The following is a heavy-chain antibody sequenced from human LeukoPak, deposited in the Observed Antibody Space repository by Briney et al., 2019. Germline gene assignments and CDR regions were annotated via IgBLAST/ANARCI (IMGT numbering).Heavy chain of an antibody. CDR1: GYTLTELS. J-gene: IGHJ4*02. D-gene: IGHD1-1*01. CDR3: AKANDRGWNDVEGRYFDY. CDR2: FDPEDGET. Sequence: ASVKVSCKVSGYTLTELSMHWVRQAPGKGLEWMGGFDPEDGETIYAQKFQGRVTMTEDTSTDTAYMELSSLRSEDTAVYYCAKANDRGWNDVEGRYFDYWGQGTLVTVSS. V-gene: IGHV1-24*01.